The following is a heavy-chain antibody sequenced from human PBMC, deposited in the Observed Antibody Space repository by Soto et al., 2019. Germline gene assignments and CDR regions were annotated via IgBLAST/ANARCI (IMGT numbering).Heavy chain of an antibody. CDR2: INHSGST. D-gene: IGHD3-3*01. CDR3: ARGRSDYDFWSGYSRLYYYYYYMDV. Sequence: SETLSLTCAVYGGSFSGYYWSWIRQPPGKGLEWIGEINHSGSTNYNPSLKSRVTISVDTSKNQFSLKLSSVTAADTAVYYCARGRSDYDFWSGYSRLYYYYYYMDVWGKGTTVTVSS. V-gene: IGHV4-34*01. CDR1: GGSFSGYY. J-gene: IGHJ6*03.